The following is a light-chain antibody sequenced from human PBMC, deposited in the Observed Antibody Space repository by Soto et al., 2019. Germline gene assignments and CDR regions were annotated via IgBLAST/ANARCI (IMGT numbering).Light chain of an antibody. J-gene: IGLJ2*01. V-gene: IGLV2-14*01. CDR1: SSDVGGYNY. Sequence: QSVLTQPASVSGSPGQSITISCTGTSSDVGGYNYVSWYQQHPGNATKLMIYDVSNRPSGVANRFSGSKSGNTSSLTISGLQAEDAADYYCSSYTSSSTPHGVFGGGTKLTVL. CDR2: DVS. CDR3: SSYTSSSTPHGV.